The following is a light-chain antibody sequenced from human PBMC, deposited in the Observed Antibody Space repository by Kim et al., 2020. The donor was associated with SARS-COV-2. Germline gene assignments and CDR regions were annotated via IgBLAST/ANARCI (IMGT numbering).Light chain of an antibody. CDR3: QQNSSTPVT. CDR1: QNIYRY. V-gene: IGKV1-39*01. CDR2: GAS. Sequence: ASIGDRVTIICRASQNIYRYLNWYQHKPGTAPKVLIYGASTLQSGVPSRFSGSGSGTQFTLTVSSLQPEDFALYYCQQNSSTPVTFGQGTRLEIK. J-gene: IGKJ5*01.